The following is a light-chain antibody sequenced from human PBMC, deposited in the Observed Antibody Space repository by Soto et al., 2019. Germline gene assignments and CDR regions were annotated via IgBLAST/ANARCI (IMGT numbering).Light chain of an antibody. CDR2: DVG. CDR3: SSSTNINVI. Sequence: HSALTQPASVSGSPGQSITISCTGTSSDVGSYNYVSWYQHHPGKAPKLIIYDVGNRPSGISNRFSGSKSGNTASLTISGLQAEDEAEYYCSSSTNINVIFGGGTKLTVL. CDR1: SSDVGSYNY. V-gene: IGLV2-14*01. J-gene: IGLJ2*01.